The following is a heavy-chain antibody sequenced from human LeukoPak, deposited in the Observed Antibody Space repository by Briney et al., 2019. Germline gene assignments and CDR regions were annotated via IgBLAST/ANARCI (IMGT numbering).Heavy chain of an antibody. Sequence: SETLSLTCTVSGGSISSYYWSWIRQPPGKGLEWIGYIYYSGSTNYNPSLKSRVTISVDTSKNQFSLKLSSVTAADTAVYYCARRPGRLYCSSTSCYNDAFDIWGQGTMVTISS. D-gene: IGHD2-2*01. CDR1: GGSISSYY. CDR2: IYYSGST. J-gene: IGHJ3*02. V-gene: IGHV4-59*08. CDR3: ARRPGRLYCSSTSCYNDAFDI.